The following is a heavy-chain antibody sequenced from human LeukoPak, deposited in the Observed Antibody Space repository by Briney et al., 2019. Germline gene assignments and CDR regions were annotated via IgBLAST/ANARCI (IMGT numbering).Heavy chain of an antibody. CDR3: ARERITMVRGHHFDY. Sequence: GASVKVSCKASGYTFTGYGISWVRQAPGQGLEWMGWISAYNGNTNYAQKLQGRVTMTTDTSTSTAYMELRSLRSDDTAVYYCARERITMVRGHHFDYWGQGTLVTVSS. CDR1: GYTFTGYG. J-gene: IGHJ4*02. CDR2: ISAYNGNT. D-gene: IGHD3-10*01. V-gene: IGHV1-18*01.